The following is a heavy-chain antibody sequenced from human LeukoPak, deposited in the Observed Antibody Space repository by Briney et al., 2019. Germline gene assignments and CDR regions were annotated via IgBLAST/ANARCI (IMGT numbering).Heavy chain of an antibody. J-gene: IGHJ5*02. CDR2: ISGSGGST. CDR1: GFTFSSYA. V-gene: IGHV3-23*01. Sequence: GGSLRLSCAASGFTFSSYAMSWVRQAPGKGREWVTAISGSGGSTYYADSVKGRFTISRDNSKNTLYLQMNSLRAEDTAVYYCAKDSQALRYFDWPPGAWGQGTLVTVSS. CDR3: AKDSQALRYFDWPPGA. D-gene: IGHD3-9*01.